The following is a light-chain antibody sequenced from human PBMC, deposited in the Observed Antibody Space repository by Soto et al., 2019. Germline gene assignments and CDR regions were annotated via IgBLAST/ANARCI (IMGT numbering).Light chain of an antibody. V-gene: IGKV3-11*01. Sequence: EIVLTQTPATRSLSPGEGATLSCRASQSVSGYLAWYQHKPGQAPRLLIYDASNRATGIPARFSGSGSGTDFTLTISSLEPEDFAVYYCQQRANWPRTFGGGTTVEIK. CDR1: QSVSGY. J-gene: IGKJ4*01. CDR3: QQRANWPRT. CDR2: DAS.